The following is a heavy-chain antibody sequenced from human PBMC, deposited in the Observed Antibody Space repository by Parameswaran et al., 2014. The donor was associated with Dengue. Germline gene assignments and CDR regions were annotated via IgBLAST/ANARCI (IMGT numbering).Heavy chain of an antibody. V-gene: IGHV4-34*01. Sequence: RWIRQPPGKGLEWIGEINHSGSTNYNPSLKSRVTISVDTSKNQFSLKLSSVTAADTAVYYCASPRGCSSTSCYESYYYYYMDVWGKGTTVTVSS. D-gene: IGHD2-2*01. CDR2: INHSGST. J-gene: IGHJ6*03. CDR3: ASPRGCSSTSCYESYYYYYMDV.